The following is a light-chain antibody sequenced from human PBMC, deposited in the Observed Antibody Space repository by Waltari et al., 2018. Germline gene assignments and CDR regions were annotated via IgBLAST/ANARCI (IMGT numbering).Light chain of an antibody. CDR3: SSYAGSNKLI. Sequence: QSALTQPPSASGSPGQTVIISCTGTSSDIGAYKYVSWSQQIPGRAPGLIIYGVDRRPPGVPGRFSGSKSGNTASLTVAELQTEEEGDDYGSSYAGSNKLIFGGVTKLTVL. CDR2: GVD. CDR1: SSDIGAYKY. V-gene: IGLV2-8*01. J-gene: IGLJ2*01.